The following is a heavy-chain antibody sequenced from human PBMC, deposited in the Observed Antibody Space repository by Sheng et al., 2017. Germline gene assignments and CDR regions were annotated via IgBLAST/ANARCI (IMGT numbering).Heavy chain of an antibody. Sequence: QVQLQESGPGLVKPSATLSLTCTVSGYSISSGYYWGWIRQPPVKGLEWIGTLSHTGSTYYNPSLKSRVTISLDTSNNHFSLRLSSVTAADTAVYYCARAGYSYATAFDIWGQGHWSPSL. J-gene: IGHJ3*02. D-gene: IGHD5-18*01. V-gene: IGHV4-38-2*02. CDR2: LSHTGST. CDR1: GYSISSGYY. CDR3: ARAGYSYATAFDI.